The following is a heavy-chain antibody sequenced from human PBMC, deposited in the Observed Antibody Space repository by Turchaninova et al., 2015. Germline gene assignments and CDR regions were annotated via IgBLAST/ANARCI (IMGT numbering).Heavy chain of an antibody. D-gene: IGHD2-8*02. CDR3: ARSWWRGIRGIGFDY. CDR1: GYTFTDYL. CDR2: LHTYTGTP. Sequence: QIQLVQSGPELREPGESVKLSCKASGYTFTDYLVHWVQQAPGKGLKWMGGLHTYTGTPTYPTDFEGRFVLPLAAPPPTPQPPNRQISNRRNEETATYVCARSWWRGIRGIGFDYWGQG. V-gene: IGHV7-81*01. J-gene: IGHJ4*02.